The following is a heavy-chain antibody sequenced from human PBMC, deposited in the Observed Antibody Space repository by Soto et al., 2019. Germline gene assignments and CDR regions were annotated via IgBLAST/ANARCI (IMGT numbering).Heavy chain of an antibody. D-gene: IGHD3-22*01. V-gene: IGHV3-21*01. CDR1: GFTFSSYS. J-gene: IGHJ4*02. CDR2: ISSSSSYI. Sequence: GGSLRLSCAASGFTFSSYSMNWVRQAPGKGLEWVSSISSSSSYIYYADSVKGRFTISRDNAKNSLYLQMNSLRAEDTAVYYCARDSAIGYYDSSGSTLDYWGQGTLVTVSS. CDR3: ARDSAIGYYDSSGSTLDY.